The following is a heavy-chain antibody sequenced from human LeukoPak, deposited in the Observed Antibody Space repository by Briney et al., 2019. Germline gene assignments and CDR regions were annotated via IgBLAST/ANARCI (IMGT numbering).Heavy chain of an antibody. V-gene: IGHV3-74*01. Sequence: GGSLRLSCAASGFTFSSYAMNWVRQAPGKGLEWVSRINSDGSRTYYADSVKGRFTISIDNAKNTLYLQMNSLRAEDTAVYYCARARGNNYGFFDYWGQGILVTVSS. CDR2: INSDGSRT. D-gene: IGHD3/OR15-3a*01. CDR3: ARARGNNYGFFDY. CDR1: GFTFSSYA. J-gene: IGHJ4*02.